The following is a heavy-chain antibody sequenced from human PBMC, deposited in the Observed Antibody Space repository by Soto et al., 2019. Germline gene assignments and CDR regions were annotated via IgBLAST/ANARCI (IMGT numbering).Heavy chain of an antibody. Sequence: QVQVVQSGAEEKKPGASVKVSCTASGYTFTGYAMHWVRQAPGQRLEWMGWINAGNGNTKYSQKFQGRVTITRDTSASTAYMELSSLRSEDTAVYSCARAVAVPADFDYWGQGTLVTVSS. CDR3: ARAVAVPADFDY. D-gene: IGHD6-19*01. CDR2: INAGNGNT. CDR1: GYTFTGYA. J-gene: IGHJ4*02. V-gene: IGHV1-3*05.